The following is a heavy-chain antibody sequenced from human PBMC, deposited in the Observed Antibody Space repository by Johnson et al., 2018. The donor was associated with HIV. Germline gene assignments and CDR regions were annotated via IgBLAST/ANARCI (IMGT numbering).Heavy chain of an antibody. J-gene: IGHJ3*02. V-gene: IGHV3-11*04. CDR2: SSRSGSTI. Sequence: QVQLVESGGGLVKPGGSLRLSCAASGFNLSDYYMRWIRQTPGKGLEWVSDSSRSGSTIYYADSVKGRFNISRDNAKNSLFLQMSSLRAEDTAVYYCARKGWARGAFDIWGQGTMVTVSS. CDR3: ARKGWARGAFDI. CDR1: GFNLSDYY. D-gene: IGHD1-26*01.